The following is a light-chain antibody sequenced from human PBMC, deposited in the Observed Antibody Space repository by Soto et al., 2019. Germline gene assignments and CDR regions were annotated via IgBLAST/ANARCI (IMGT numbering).Light chain of an antibody. CDR1: QSVSSSQ. Sequence: EVVLAQSPGTLSLSPGERATLSCRASQSVSSSQLAWFQQKPGQAPRLLIYAASWRAAGIPDRFSGSGSGTDFTLTISRLEPADFAVYYCQQYASALHTFXGGTKADIK. V-gene: IGKV3-20*01. J-gene: IGKJ4*01. CDR3: QQYASALHT. CDR2: AAS.